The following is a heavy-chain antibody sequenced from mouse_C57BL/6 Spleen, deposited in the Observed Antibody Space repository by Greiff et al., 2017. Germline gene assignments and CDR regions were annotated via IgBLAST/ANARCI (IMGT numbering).Heavy chain of an antibody. CDR2: IHPNSGST. Sequence: QVQLQQPGAELVKPGASVKLSCKASGYTFTSYWMHWVKQRPGQGLEWIGMIHPNSGSTNDNEKFKSKATLTVDKSSSTAYMQLSSLTSEDSAVYYCARDSNYVEYYAMDYWGQGTSVTVSS. J-gene: IGHJ4*01. CDR1: GYTFTSYW. V-gene: IGHV1-64*01. D-gene: IGHD2-5*01. CDR3: ARDSNYVEYYAMDY.